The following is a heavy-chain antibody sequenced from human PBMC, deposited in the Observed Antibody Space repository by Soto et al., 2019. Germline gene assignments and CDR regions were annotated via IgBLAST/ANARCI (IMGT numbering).Heavy chain of an antibody. CDR3: ASHGGSSPDGRYYYGMDV. J-gene: IGHJ6*02. D-gene: IGHD1-26*01. CDR2: IIPIFGTA. CDR1: GGTFSSYA. Sequence: QVQLVQSGAEVKKPGSSVKVSCKASGGTFSSYAISWVRQAPGQGLEWMGGIIPIFGTADYAQKFQGRVTITAGESTSTAYMELSTLRSEDTAVYYCASHGGSSPDGRYYYGMDVWGQGTTVTVSS. V-gene: IGHV1-69*12.